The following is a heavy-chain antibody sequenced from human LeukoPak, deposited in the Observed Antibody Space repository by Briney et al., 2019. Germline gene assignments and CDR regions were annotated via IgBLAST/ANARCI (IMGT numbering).Heavy chain of an antibody. Sequence: GGSLRLSCAASGFTFSSYAMSWVRQAPGKGLERVSAISGSGGSTYYADSVKGRFTISRDNSKNTLYLQMNSLRAEATAVYYCAKEAVYVIVVVPAALDYWGQGTLVTVSS. V-gene: IGHV3-23*01. J-gene: IGHJ4*02. CDR2: ISGSGGST. CDR3: AKEAVYVIVVVPAALDY. D-gene: IGHD2-2*01. CDR1: GFTFSSYA.